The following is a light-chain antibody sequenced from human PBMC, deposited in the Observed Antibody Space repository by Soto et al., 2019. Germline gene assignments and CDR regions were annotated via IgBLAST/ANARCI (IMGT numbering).Light chain of an antibody. CDR3: KKYYSTPHT. J-gene: IGKJ4*01. CDR1: QSVFYSSNNKNY. Sequence: DIVMTQARDSLPVSPGDRSTINCNSIQSVFYSSNNKNYLAWYQQKPGQPHKMIIYWASTRESGVNDRFSGSGSGTDFTLTIRSLQAEDVAVYYCKKYYSTPHTLGGGTKGDIK. CDR2: WAS. V-gene: IGKV4-1*01.